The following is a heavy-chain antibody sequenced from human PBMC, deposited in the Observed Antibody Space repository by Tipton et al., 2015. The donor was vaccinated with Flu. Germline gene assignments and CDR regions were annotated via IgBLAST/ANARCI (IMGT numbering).Heavy chain of an antibody. CDR1: GFTFSDYY. V-gene: IGHV3-11*01. D-gene: IGHD3-16*01. J-gene: IGHJ6*02. CDR3: ARDFFYFGGWSSFSGLGV. Sequence: SLRLSCAASGFTFSDYYMSWIRQAPGKGLEWVSDISSGGSAAYYADSVRGRFTTSRDDAKNSQHLQMNRLRVEDTAVYYGARDFFYFGGWSSFSGLGVWGPGATVPVSS. CDR2: ISSGGSAA.